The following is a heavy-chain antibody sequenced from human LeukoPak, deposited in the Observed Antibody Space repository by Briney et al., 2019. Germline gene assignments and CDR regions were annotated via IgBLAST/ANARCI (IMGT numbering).Heavy chain of an antibody. V-gene: IGHV3-21*01. CDR2: ISSSSYI. D-gene: IGHD3-9*01. Sequence: GESLRLSCAASGFTFSSYSMNWVRQAPGKGLEWVSSISSSSYIYYADSVKGRFTISRDNAKNSLYLQMNSLRAEDTAVYYCAREDFDWLLTYWGQGTLVTVSS. CDR3: AREDFDWLLTY. CDR1: GFTFSSYS. J-gene: IGHJ4*02.